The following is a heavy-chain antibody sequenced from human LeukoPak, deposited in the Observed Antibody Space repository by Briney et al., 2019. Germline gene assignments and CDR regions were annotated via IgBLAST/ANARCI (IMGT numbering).Heavy chain of an antibody. V-gene: IGHV4-38-2*02. CDR2: IFYSGST. D-gene: IGHD1-26*01. CDR3: ARHSGSYPVNY. J-gene: IGHJ4*02. Sequence: SETLSLTCTVSGYSISSGYYWGWIRQPPGKGLEWIGSIFYSGSTYYNASLKSRVTISVDTSKNQFSLKLSSVTAADTAVYYCARHSGSYPVNYWGQGTLVTVSS. CDR1: GYSISSGYY.